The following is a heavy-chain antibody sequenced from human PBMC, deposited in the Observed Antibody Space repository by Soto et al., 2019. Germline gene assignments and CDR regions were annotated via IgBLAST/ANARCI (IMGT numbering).Heavy chain of an antibody. Sequence: PSQTLSLTCAISGDSVSNTGAAWNWIRQSPSRGLEWLGRTYYRSKWYFNYAVSVQGRVTINPDTSKNQFSLHLNSVTPEDTAVYFCARGKSGTVVALFEYWGQGSLVTVAS. J-gene: IGHJ4*02. D-gene: IGHD2-2*01. CDR2: TYYRSKWYF. V-gene: IGHV6-1*01. CDR3: ARGKSGTVVALFEY. CDR1: GDSVSNTGAA.